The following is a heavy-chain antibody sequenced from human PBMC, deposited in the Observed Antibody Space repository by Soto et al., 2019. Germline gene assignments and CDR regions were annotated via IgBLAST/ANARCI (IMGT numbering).Heavy chain of an antibody. V-gene: IGHV3-30-3*01. Sequence: QVQLLQSGGGAVQPGTSLTLSCAATGFTFANYPMHWVRQGPDKGLEWLALISEDGSSQYFADSVKGRFTVTRDNSKNTLYLHLKGLRREDAAVYHCARGRNAKYDDIWGQGSLVSV. CDR3: ARGRNAKYDDI. CDR1: GFTFANYP. CDR2: ISEDGSSQ. J-gene: IGHJ4*02. D-gene: IGHD1-1*01.